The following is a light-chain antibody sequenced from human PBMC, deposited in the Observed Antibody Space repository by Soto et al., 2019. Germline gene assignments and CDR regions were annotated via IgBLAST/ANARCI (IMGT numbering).Light chain of an antibody. CDR1: QSVSSN. CDR3: QQYDKWPRWT. CDR2: GAS. Sequence: DIVLTQSPATLSLSPGERASLSCRASQSVSSNLAWYQQKPGQAPRLLIYGASTGATDIPDRFSGSGSGTEFTLTISSLQSEDFAVYYCQQYDKWPRWTFGQGTKVDIK. V-gene: IGKV3-15*01. J-gene: IGKJ1*01.